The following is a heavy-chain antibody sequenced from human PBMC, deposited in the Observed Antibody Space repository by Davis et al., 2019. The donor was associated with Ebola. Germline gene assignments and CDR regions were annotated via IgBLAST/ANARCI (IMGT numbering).Heavy chain of an antibody. J-gene: IGHJ4*02. V-gene: IGHV5-51*01. CDR3: ARPSSGYEASFDY. D-gene: IGHD3-22*01. Sequence: KVSCTGSGYSFTNFWIAWVRQMPGKGLEWMGIIYPGDSDVTYSPSVQGQVTISVDKSVNTAYLQWRRLKASDTAIYYCARPSSGYEASFDYWGQGTPVTVSS. CDR1: GYSFTNFW. CDR2: IYPGDSDV.